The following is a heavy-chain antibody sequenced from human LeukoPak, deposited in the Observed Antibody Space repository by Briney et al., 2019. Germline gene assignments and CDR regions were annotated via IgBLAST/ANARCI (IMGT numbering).Heavy chain of an antibody. CDR1: GFTFSSYL. Sequence: GGSLRLSCAASGFTFSSYLMTWVRQAPGKGLGWVANIKQDGSEKYYVDSVKGRFTISRDNAKNSLYLQMNSLRAEDTAVYYCARAVWGSDAFDIWGQGTMVTVSS. CDR3: ARAVWGSDAFDI. CDR2: IKQDGSEK. D-gene: IGHD1-14*01. V-gene: IGHV3-7*01. J-gene: IGHJ3*02.